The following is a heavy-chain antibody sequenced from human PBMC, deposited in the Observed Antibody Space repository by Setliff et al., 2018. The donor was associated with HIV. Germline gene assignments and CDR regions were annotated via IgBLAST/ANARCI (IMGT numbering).Heavy chain of an antibody. Sequence: PSETLSLTCTVSGDSIISSRNFWGWIRQPPGKGLEWIGNIHSSGSTYYNPSLKSRVFISVDLSINQFSLKLHSETAADTAVYYCVREQWLVPRGFDPWGQGTLVTVSS. CDR2: IHSSGST. D-gene: IGHD6-19*01. CDR1: GDSIISSRNF. V-gene: IGHV4-39*01. J-gene: IGHJ5*02. CDR3: VREQWLVPRGFDP.